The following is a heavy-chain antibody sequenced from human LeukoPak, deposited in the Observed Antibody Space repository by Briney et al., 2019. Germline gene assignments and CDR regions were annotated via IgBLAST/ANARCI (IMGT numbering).Heavy chain of an antibody. J-gene: IGHJ6*03. CDR1: GFTFNHFA. CDR2: ISYDGINN. V-gene: IGHV3-30*04. D-gene: IGHD2/OR15-2a*01. CDR3: ARPLLSYFYYYMDV. Sequence: PGGSLRLSCAASGFTFNHFAIHWVRQAPGKGLEWVAVISYDGINNYCADSVKGRFTISRDNSKNTVYLQMNSLRPEDTALYYCARPLLSYFYYYMDVWGRGTTVTVSS.